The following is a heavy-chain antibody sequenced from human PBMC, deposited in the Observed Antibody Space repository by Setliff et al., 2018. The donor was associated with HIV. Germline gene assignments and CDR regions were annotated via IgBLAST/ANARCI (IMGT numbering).Heavy chain of an antibody. CDR2: INPNSGGT. D-gene: IGHD2-2*01. CDR1: GYTFTGYY. V-gene: IGHV1-2*06. Sequence: ASVKVSCKASGYTFTGYYMHWVRQAPGQGLEWMGRINPNSGGTNYAQKFQGRVTMTRDTSISTAYMELSRLRSDDTAVYYCAGDPSRRSWFDPWGQGTLVTVSS. CDR3: AGDPSRRSWFDP. J-gene: IGHJ5*02.